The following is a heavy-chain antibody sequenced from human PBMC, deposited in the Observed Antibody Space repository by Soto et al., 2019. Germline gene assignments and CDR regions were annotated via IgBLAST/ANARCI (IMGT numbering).Heavy chain of an antibody. J-gene: IGHJ6*02. CDR1: GFTFSNYA. CDR3: AKDWAEMAASGCMDV. CDR2: ISYLGSNK. D-gene: IGHD6-19*01. V-gene: IGHV3-30*18. Sequence: QVQLVESGGGVVQPGSSLRLSCAASGFTFSNYAMHWVRQAPGKGLEWVAVISYLGSNKYYGDSVKGRFTISRDNSKNALYLQMSSLTAEDTAVYFCAKDWAEMAASGCMDVCGQGTTVIVSS.